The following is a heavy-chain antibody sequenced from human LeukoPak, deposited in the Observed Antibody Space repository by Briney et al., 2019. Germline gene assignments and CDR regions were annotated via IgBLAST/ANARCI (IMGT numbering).Heavy chain of an antibody. J-gene: IGHJ4*02. V-gene: IGHV4-31*03. CDR1: GGSISSGGYY. Sequence: SQTLSLTCSVSGGSISSGGYYWSWIHQHPGKGLEWIGCSYYRGRTYYNPSLRSRLTISLDTSQNQLSLEVRSVTAADTAVYYCAREGYCSTTSYCYFDSWGQGTLVTVSS. D-gene: IGHD2-2*01. CDR2: SYYRGRT. CDR3: AREGYCSTTSYCYFDS.